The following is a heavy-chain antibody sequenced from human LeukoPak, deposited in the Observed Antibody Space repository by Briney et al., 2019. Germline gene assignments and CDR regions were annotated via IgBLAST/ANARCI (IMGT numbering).Heavy chain of an antibody. Sequence: ASVNVSCKASGYTFTSYGISWVRQAPGQGLEWMGWMNPNSGNTGYAQKFQGRVTMTRNTSISTAYMELSSLRSEDTAVYYCARGSDGDYDAFDIWGQGTMVTVSS. J-gene: IGHJ3*02. CDR2: MNPNSGNT. V-gene: IGHV1-8*02. CDR1: GYTFTSYG. CDR3: ARGSDGDYDAFDI. D-gene: IGHD4-17*01.